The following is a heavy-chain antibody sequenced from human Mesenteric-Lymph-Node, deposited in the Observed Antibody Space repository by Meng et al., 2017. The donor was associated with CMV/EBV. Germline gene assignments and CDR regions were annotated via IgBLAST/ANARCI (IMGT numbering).Heavy chain of an antibody. D-gene: IGHD3-9*01. J-gene: IGHJ4*02. V-gene: IGHV4-34*01. CDR2: INHSGST. Sequence: QVQLHQWGAGRWKLSETRSVTCAVYGGSFSGYYWNWIRQSPEKGLEWIGEINHSGSTTYNPSFTSRIIISVDTSTNQISLNMSSVTAADTAVYYCARGSSYDILTGYFDYWGQGALVTVSS. CDR3: ARGSSYDILTGYFDY. CDR1: GGSFSGYY.